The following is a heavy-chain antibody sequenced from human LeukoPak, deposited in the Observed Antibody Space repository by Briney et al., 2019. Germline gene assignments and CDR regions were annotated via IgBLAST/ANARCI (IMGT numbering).Heavy chain of an antibody. CDR2: IPYDGSNK. D-gene: IGHD6-13*01. V-gene: IGHV3-30*18. J-gene: IGHJ4*02. Sequence: GGSLRLSCAASGFTFSSYGMHWVRQAPGKGLEWVAVIPYDGSNKYYADSVKGRFTISRDNSKNTLYLQMNSLRAEDTAVYYCAKAVAAADYWGQGTLVTVSS. CDR1: GFTFSSYG. CDR3: AKAVAAADY.